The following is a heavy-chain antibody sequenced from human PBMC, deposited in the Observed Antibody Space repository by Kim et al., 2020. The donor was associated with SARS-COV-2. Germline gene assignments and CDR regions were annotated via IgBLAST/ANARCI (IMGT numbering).Heavy chain of an antibody. J-gene: IGHJ6*03. CDR3: ARSVAGNYYYYMDV. CDR2: IIPIFGIA. V-gene: IGHV1-69*04. D-gene: IGHD6-19*01. CDR1: GGTFSSYA. Sequence: SVKVSCKASGGTFSSYAISWVRQAPGQGLEWMGRIIPIFGIANYAQKFQGRVTITADKSTSTAYMELSSLRSEDTAVYYCARSVAGNYYYYMDVWGKGTTVTVSS.